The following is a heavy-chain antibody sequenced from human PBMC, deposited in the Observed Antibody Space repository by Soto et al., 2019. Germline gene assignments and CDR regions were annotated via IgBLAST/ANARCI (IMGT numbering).Heavy chain of an antibody. CDR2: IFSSGST. D-gene: IGHD3-10*01. CDR1: GGSISSYY. CDR3: ARRYGGGFDY. J-gene: IGHJ4*02. Sequence: SETLSLTCTVSGGSISSYYWSWIRQPPGKGLEWIGYIFSSGSTTYNPSLKSRVTISVDTSKNQFSLKLSSVTAADTAVYYCARRYGGGFDYWGQGTLVTVSS. V-gene: IGHV4-59*08.